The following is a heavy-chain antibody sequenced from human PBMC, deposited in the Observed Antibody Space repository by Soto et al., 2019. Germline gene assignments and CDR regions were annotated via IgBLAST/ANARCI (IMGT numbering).Heavy chain of an antibody. J-gene: IGHJ4*02. Sequence: GGSLRLSCAASGINFNDYWMSWVRQAPGKGLEWVANIKEDGSSKYYVDSVKGRFTISRDSSTTTAYMELRSLRPDDTAVYYCARVRTGTGDYFDYWGQGTPVTVSS. V-gene: IGHV3-7*03. D-gene: IGHD1-1*01. CDR2: IKEDGSSK. CDR1: GINFNDYW. CDR3: ARVRTGTGDYFDY.